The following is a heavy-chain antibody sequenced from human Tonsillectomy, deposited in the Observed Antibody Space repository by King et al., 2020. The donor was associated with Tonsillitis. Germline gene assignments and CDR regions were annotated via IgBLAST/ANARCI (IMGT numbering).Heavy chain of an antibody. CDR2: ISGYNGNT. CDR1: GYTFTSYG. D-gene: IGHD1-26*01. CDR3: ARTQYSGRPTDGY. J-gene: IGHJ4*02. Sequence: QLVQSGAEVKKPGASVKVSCKAAGYTFTSYGISWVRQSPGQGLEWMGWISGYNGNTKSAQKVQGRVTMTTDTTTRTAYMELRSRRSDDTAVYYCARTQYSGRPTDGYWGQGTLVTVSS. V-gene: IGHV1-18*01.